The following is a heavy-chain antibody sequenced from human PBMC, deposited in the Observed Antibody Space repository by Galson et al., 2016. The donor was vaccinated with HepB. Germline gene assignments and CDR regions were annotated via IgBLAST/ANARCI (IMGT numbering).Heavy chain of an antibody. CDR3: ARHGHSGWYGWFAP. D-gene: IGHD6-13*01. Sequence: ETLSLTCSVSGGSIYSSSYYWGWIRQPPGKGLEWIGSVNYGGVTYYSPPLKSRLIISVDTSKKQLSVRLIAVTAADTAIYYCARHGHSGWYGWFAPWGHGTLVTVST. CDR2: VNYGGVT. CDR1: GGSIYSSSYY. J-gene: IGHJ5*02. V-gene: IGHV4-39*01.